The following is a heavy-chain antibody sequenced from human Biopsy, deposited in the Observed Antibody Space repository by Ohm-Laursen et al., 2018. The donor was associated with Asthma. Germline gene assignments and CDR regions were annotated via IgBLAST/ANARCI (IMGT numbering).Heavy chain of an antibody. J-gene: IGHJ4*02. CDR1: GYTFTGYY. CDR2: INPNSGGT. Sequence: ASVKVSCKASGYTFTGYYMHWVRQAPGQGLEWMGRINPNSGGTNYAQKFQGRVTMTRDTSISTAYMELSRLRSDDTAVYYCAIVGYSSGWDFFDYWGQGTLVTVSA. CDR3: AIVGYSSGWDFFDY. D-gene: IGHD6-19*01. V-gene: IGHV1-2*06.